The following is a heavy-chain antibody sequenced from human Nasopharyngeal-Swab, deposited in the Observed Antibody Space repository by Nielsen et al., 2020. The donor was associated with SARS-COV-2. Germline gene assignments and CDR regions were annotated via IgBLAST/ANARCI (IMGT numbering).Heavy chain of an antibody. V-gene: IGHV3-33*01. Sequence: GESLKISCAASGFTFSSYGMHWVRQAPGKGLEWVAVIWYDGSNKYYADSVKGRFTIPRDNSKNTLYLQMNSLRAEDTAVYYCARDRHGWLRFWFDPWGQGTLVTVSS. J-gene: IGHJ5*02. CDR3: ARDRHGWLRFWFDP. D-gene: IGHD5-12*01. CDR2: IWYDGSNK. CDR1: GFTFSSYG.